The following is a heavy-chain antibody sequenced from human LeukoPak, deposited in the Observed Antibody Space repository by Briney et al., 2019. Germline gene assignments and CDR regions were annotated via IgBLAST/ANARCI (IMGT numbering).Heavy chain of an antibody. Sequence: SETLSLTCTVSGGSISSYYWSWIRQPPGKGLEWIGYIYYSGSTNYNPSLKSRVTISVDTSKNQFSLKLSSVTAADTAVYYCARGVGRFGESLFGPANYYYYGMDVWGQGTTVTVSS. CDR2: IYYSGST. CDR1: GGSISSYY. V-gene: IGHV4-59*08. D-gene: IGHD3-10*01. CDR3: ARGVGRFGESLFGPANYYYYGMDV. J-gene: IGHJ6*02.